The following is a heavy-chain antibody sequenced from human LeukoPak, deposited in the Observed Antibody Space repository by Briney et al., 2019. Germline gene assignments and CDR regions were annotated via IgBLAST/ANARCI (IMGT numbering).Heavy chain of an antibody. V-gene: IGHV3-30*18. Sequence: PGRSLRLSCAASGFTFSIYGMHRVRQSPGKGLEWVAVISYDGSNIYYAHSVQGRFTISRDNSKNRLYLQMNSLTAEDTAVYYCAKSITIVRAVIILEDAFDIWGQGTMVTVSS. CDR3: AKSITIVRAVIILEDAFDI. CDR2: ISYDGSNI. CDR1: GFTFSIYG. D-gene: IGHD3-10*01. J-gene: IGHJ3*02.